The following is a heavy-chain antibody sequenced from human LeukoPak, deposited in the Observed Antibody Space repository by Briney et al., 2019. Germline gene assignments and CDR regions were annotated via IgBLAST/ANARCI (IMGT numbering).Heavy chain of an antibody. D-gene: IGHD2-2*01. Sequence: GGSLRLSCAASGFTFSSYSMNWVRQAPGKGLEWVSSSSSSSSYIYYADSVKGRFTISRDNAKNSLYLQMNSLRAEDTVVYYCARGAYIVVVPAAKKPPLGFDPWGQGTLVTVSS. CDR2: SSSSSSYI. CDR1: GFTFSSYS. V-gene: IGHV3-21*01. CDR3: ARGAYIVVVPAAKKPPLGFDP. J-gene: IGHJ5*02.